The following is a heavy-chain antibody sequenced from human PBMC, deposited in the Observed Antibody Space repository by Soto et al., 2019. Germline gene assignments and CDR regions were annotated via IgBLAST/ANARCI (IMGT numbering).Heavy chain of an antibody. CDR1: GYTFTGYY. D-gene: IGHD2-15*01. J-gene: IGHJ4*02. V-gene: IGHV1-2*04. CDR2: INPNSGGT. Sequence: ASVKVSCKASGYTFTGYYMHWVRQAPGQGLEWMGWINPNSGGTNYAQKFQGWVTMTRDTSISTAYMELSRLGSDDTAVYYCARGALGYCSGGSCPYYFDYWGQGTLVTVSS. CDR3: ARGALGYCSGGSCPYYFDY.